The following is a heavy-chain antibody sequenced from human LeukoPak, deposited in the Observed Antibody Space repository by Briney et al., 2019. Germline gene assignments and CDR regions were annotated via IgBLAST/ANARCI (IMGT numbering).Heavy chain of an antibody. CDR2: IIPIFGTA. CDR1: GGTFSSYA. CDR3: ARVVFYDILTGYSYYFVY. Sequence: SVKVSCKASGGTFSSYAISWVRQAPGQGLEWMGGIIPIFGTANYAQKFQGRVTITADESTGTAYMELSSLRSEDTAVYYCARVVFYDILTGYSYYFVYWGQGTLVTVSS. V-gene: IGHV1-69*13. J-gene: IGHJ4*02. D-gene: IGHD3-9*01.